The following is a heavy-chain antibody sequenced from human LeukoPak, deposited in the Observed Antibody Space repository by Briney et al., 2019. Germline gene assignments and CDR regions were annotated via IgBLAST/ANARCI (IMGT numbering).Heavy chain of an antibody. V-gene: IGHV1-69*05. CDR1: GGTFSSYA. CDR3: AREKDCSGGSCYDYYYYYMDV. D-gene: IGHD2-15*01. J-gene: IGHJ6*03. CDR2: IIPIFGTA. Sequence: SVKVSCKASGGTFSSYAISWVRRAPGQGLEWMGRIIPIFGTANYAQKFQGRVTITTDESTSTAYMELSSLRSEDTAVYYCAREKDCSGGSCYDYYYYYMDVWGKGTTVTVSS.